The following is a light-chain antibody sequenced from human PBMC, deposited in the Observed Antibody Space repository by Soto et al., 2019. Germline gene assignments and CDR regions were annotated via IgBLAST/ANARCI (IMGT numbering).Light chain of an antibody. CDR3: QQYNNCWT. V-gene: IGKV3-15*01. CDR2: GAS. J-gene: IGKJ1*01. CDR1: QSVRSN. Sequence: EIVMTQSPATLSVSPGERATLSCRASQSVRSNFAWYQQKPGQAPRLLIYGASTRATGIPARLSGSGSGTEFTLTISSLQSEDFAVYYCQQYNNCWTFGQGTKVEIK.